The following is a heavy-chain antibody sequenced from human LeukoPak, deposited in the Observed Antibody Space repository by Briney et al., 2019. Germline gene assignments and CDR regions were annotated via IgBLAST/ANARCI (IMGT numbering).Heavy chain of an antibody. D-gene: IGHD4-23*01. Sequence: SCKASGGTFSSYAMSWVRQAPGKGLEWVSAISVSGGSTYYADSVKGRFTISRDNSKNTLYLQMNSLRAEDTAVYYCAKDRGLYGGHFDYWGQGTLVTVSS. CDR1: GGTFSSYA. J-gene: IGHJ4*02. CDR2: ISVSGGST. CDR3: AKDRGLYGGHFDY. V-gene: IGHV3-23*01.